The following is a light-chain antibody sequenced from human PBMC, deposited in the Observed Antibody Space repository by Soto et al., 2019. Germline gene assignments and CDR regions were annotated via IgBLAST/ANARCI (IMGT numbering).Light chain of an antibody. Sequence: DIQLTQSPSFLSASVGDRVAITCRASQGISSYLAWYQKKPGTAPKLLIHSASTLQSGVPSRFSGSGSGTEFTLTISSRQPEDFAIYYCQQLNSYPLTFGGGTKVEIK. V-gene: IGKV1-9*01. CDR1: QGISSY. J-gene: IGKJ4*01. CDR2: SAS. CDR3: QQLNSYPLT.